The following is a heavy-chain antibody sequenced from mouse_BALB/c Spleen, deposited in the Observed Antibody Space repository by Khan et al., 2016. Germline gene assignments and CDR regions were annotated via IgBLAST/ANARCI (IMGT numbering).Heavy chain of an antibody. CDR3: ARVQLLRLRTYAMDY. J-gene: IGHJ4*01. V-gene: IGHV5-6-5*01. CDR1: GFSFSSYA. CDR2: ISSGGST. D-gene: IGHD1-2*01. Sequence: EVELVESGGGLVKPGGSLKLSCAASGFSFSSYAMSWVRQTPEKRLEWVASISSGGSTYYPASVKGRFTISRDNARNILYLQMSSLRSEDTAMYYCARVQLLRLRTYAMDYWGQGTTGTVSS.